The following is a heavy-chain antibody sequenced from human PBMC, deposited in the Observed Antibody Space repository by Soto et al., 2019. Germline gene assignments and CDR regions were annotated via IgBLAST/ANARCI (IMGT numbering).Heavy chain of an antibody. CDR2: INASAGST. CDR1: GYTFTYYY. CDR3: ARSPYSSGSYYPIDY. Sequence: QVQLVQSGAEVKKPGASVKVSCKASGYTFTYYYIHWVRQAPGQGFEWMGVINASAGSTSYAQKVQVRVTMTRDTSTSTVDMELGSLRSEDTAVYYCARSPYSSGSYYPIDYWGQGTLVTVSS. D-gene: IGHD3-22*01. J-gene: IGHJ4*02. V-gene: IGHV1-46*01.